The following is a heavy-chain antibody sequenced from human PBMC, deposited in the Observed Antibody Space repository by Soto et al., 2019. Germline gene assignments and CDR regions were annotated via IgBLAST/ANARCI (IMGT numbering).Heavy chain of an antibody. CDR1: GFTFSNYA. D-gene: IGHD6-19*01. Sequence: EVQLLESGGGSVQPGGSLRVSCAASGFTFSNYAMTWVRQAPGKGLEWVSHITGSGGGADYADSVKGRFTISRDNSKNTLYLQMNNLRSDDTALYYCARTVGSAWHLTYWGQGTLVSVSS. V-gene: IGHV3-23*01. CDR3: ARTVGSAWHLTY. J-gene: IGHJ4*02. CDR2: ITGSGGGA.